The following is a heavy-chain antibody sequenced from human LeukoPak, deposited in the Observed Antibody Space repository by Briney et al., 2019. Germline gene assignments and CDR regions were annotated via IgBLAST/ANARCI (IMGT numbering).Heavy chain of an antibody. V-gene: IGHV3-7*01. Sequence: GGSLRLSCAASGFTFSTYWMTWVRQAPGKGLEWVANMKEDASEKYYVDSMKGRFTISRDNAKNSLYLQMNSLRAEDTAVYYCAKGGHFDYWGQGTLVTVSS. D-gene: IGHD3-16*01. CDR2: MKEDASEK. CDR1: GFTFSTYW. CDR3: AKGGHFDY. J-gene: IGHJ4*02.